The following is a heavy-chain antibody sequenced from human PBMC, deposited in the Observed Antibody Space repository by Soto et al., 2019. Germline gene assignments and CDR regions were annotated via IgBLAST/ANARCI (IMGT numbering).Heavy chain of an antibody. CDR2: IIPIFGTA. D-gene: IGHD6-6*01. CDR3: ARSRVAAPYKWFDP. CDR1: GGTFSSYA. J-gene: IGHJ5*02. Sequence: SVKVSCKASGGTFSSYAISWVLQAPGQGLEWMGGIIPIFGTANYAQKFQGRVTITADESTSTAYMELSSLRSEDTAVYYCARSRVAAPYKWFDPWGQGTLVTVSS. V-gene: IGHV1-69*13.